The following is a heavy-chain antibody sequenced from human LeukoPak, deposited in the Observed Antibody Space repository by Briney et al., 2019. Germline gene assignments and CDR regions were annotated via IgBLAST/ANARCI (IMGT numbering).Heavy chain of an antibody. CDR2: ISWNSGSI. CDR1: GFTLDDYA. CDR3: AKGGTYYYDSSGYYYPSFDY. V-gene: IGHV3-9*01. J-gene: IGHJ4*02. Sequence: PGRSLRLSCAASGFTLDDYAMHWVRQAPGKGLEWVSGISWNSGSIGYADSVKGRFTISRDNAKNSLYLQMNSLRAEDTALYYCAKGGTYYYDSSGYYYPSFDYWGQGTLVTVSS. D-gene: IGHD3-22*01.